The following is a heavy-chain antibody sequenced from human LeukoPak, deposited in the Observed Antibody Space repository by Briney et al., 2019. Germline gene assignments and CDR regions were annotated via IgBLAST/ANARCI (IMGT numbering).Heavy chain of an antibody. Sequence: SETLSLTCTVSGVSISSHYWRWVRQPPGKGLEWVGNIYYSGSTNYNPSLKSRVTISADTSKNQFSLKLSSVTAAETAVYYCARGVAARRSHWFDLWGQGTLVTVSS. CDR3: ARGVAARRSHWFDL. CDR2: IYYSGST. V-gene: IGHV4-59*11. CDR1: GVSISSHY. D-gene: IGHD6-6*01. J-gene: IGHJ5*02.